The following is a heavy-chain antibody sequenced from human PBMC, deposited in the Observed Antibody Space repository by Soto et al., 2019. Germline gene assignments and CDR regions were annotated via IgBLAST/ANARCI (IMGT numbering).Heavy chain of an antibody. J-gene: IGHJ3*02. CDR1: GYTFTSYG. CDR2: ISVHNGKT. Sequence: VQLVQSGAEVRKPGASVKVSCKASGYTFTSYGLTWVRQAPGQGLEWLGWISVHNGKTRNAQKLQGRVSMTTDTSANPVFWELRSLRADDPALYFWARGRSSGWDYVDDPFAIWGQGTLIPVSS. V-gene: IGHV1-18*01. CDR3: ARGRSSGWDYVDDPFAI. D-gene: IGHD6-25*01.